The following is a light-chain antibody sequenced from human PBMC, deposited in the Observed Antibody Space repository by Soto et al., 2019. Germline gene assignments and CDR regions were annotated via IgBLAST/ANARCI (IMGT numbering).Light chain of an antibody. J-gene: IGKJ4*01. Sequence: EIVLTQSPGTLCLSQEERGILFCRTSQRVSGSSLAWYQQKLGQAPRLLMYDTSRRATGIPDRFSGSGSGTDFTLTISSVEPEDFPVYHCQHYGDSLTFGGGTKVDIK. V-gene: IGKV3-20*01. CDR2: DTS. CDR3: QHYGDSLT. CDR1: QRVSGSS.